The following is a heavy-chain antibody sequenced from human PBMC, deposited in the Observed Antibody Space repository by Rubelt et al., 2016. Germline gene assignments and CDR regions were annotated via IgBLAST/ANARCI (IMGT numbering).Heavy chain of an antibody. CDR2: ISGSGDTT. CDR3: AKARPGSTGWLNWFDP. CDR1: GFTFSSYG. J-gene: IGHJ5*02. V-gene: IGHV3-23*01. D-gene: IGHD6-19*01. Sequence: GGCLRLSCAASGFTFSSYGMNWVRQAPGKGLEWVSGISGSGDTTYYTDSVKGRFTISRDNSKNTLYLQVTSLRAEDTAVYYCAKARPGSTGWLNWFDPWGQGTLVTVSS.